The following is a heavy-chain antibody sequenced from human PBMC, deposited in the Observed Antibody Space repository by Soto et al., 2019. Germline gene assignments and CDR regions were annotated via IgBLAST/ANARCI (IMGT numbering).Heavy chain of an antibody. J-gene: IGHJ4*02. Sequence: QVQLVQSGAEVKKPGASVKVSCKASGYTFTSYGITWVRQAPGQGLEWMGWISAYNGNTNYAEKLQGRVTMTTDTPTSIAYMELRSLISDATAVYYCARDAPTIAAQDAYWGEGTLVTASS. CDR3: ARDAPTIAAQDAY. CDR1: GYTFTSYG. CDR2: ISAYNGNT. V-gene: IGHV1-18*01. D-gene: IGHD6-13*01.